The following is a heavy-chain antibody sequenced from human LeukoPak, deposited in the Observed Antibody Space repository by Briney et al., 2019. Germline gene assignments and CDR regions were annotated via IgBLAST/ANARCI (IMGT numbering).Heavy chain of an antibody. J-gene: IGHJ4*02. V-gene: IGHV3-30*02. Sequence: GGSLRLSCAASGFTFSSYGMYWVRQAPGKGLEWVAFIRFDGSNKYYADSVKGRFTISRDNSKNTLYLQMNSLRSEDTAVYYCARDPTGRFLEWFFDYWGQGTLVTVSS. CDR2: IRFDGSNK. CDR1: GFTFSSYG. CDR3: ARDPTGRFLEWFFDY. D-gene: IGHD3-3*01.